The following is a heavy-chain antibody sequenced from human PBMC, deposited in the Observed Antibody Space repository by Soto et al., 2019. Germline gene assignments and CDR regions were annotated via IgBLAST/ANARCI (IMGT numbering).Heavy chain of an antibody. V-gene: IGHV3-23*01. CDR2: ISGSGAST. D-gene: IGHD2-15*01. Sequence: GGSLRLSCEASGFTFNNYAMNWVRQPPGKGLEWVSGISGSGASTFYADSVKGRFTISTDSSRSTLYLQMNSLRAEDTAVYYCAPACIGTSCYLFDYWGQGTLVTVSS. CDR3: APACIGTSCYLFDY. CDR1: GFTFNNYA. J-gene: IGHJ4*02.